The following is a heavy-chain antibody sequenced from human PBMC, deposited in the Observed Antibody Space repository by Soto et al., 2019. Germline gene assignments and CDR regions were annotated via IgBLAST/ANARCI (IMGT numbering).Heavy chain of an antibody. CDR1: VGSISSDY. D-gene: IGHD6-13*01. V-gene: IGHV4-59*01. Sequence: SETLSLTCTVSVGSISSDYWSWIRQPPGKGLEWIGYIYYSGSTNYNPSLKSRVTISVDTSKNQFSLKLSSVSAADTAVYYCARGAAASYYWGEGTLVTVSS. CDR3: ARGAAASYY. CDR2: IYYSGST. J-gene: IGHJ4*02.